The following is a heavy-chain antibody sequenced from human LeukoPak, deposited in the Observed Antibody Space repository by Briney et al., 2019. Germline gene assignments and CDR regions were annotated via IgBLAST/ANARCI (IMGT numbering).Heavy chain of an antibody. D-gene: IGHD3-3*01. CDR2: IKQDGSEK. J-gene: IGHJ3*02. CDR3: ARVWISGAFDI. CDR1: GFTFSSYW. V-gene: IGHV3-7*01. Sequence: PGGSLRLSCAASGFTFSSYWMSCVRQAPGKGLEWVANIKQDGSEKYYVDSVKGRFTISRDNAKNSLYLQMNSLRAEDTAVYYCARVWISGAFDIWGQGTMVTVSS.